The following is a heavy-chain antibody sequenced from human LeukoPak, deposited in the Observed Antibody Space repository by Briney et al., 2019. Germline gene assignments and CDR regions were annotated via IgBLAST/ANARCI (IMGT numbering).Heavy chain of an antibody. D-gene: IGHD2-21*01. CDR1: GFTFSSYW. J-gene: IGHJ4*02. CDR2: IKQDGSEK. CDR3: ARDLEGHICYFDY. V-gene: IGHV3-7*01. Sequence: GGSLRLSCAASGFTFSSYWMSWVRQAPGKGPEWVANIKQDGSEKYYVDSVKGRFTISRDKAKNSLYLQMNSLRAEDTAVYYCARDLEGHICYFDYWGQGTLVTVSS.